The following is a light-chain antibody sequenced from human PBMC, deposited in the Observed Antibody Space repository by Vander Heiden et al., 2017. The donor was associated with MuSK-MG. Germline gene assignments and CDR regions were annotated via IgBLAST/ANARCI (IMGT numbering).Light chain of an antibody. Sequence: DIQMTQSPSSLSASVGDRVTITCRASQSISSYLNWYQQKPGKAPKLLIYAASSLQGGVPSRFSGSGSGTDFTLTISRLQPEDFATYYCQQSYSTHTFGPGTKVDIK. V-gene: IGKV1-39*01. J-gene: IGKJ3*01. CDR1: QSISSY. CDR2: AAS. CDR3: QQSYSTHT.